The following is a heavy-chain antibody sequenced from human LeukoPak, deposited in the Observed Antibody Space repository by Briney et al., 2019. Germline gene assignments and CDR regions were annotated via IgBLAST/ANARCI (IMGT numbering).Heavy chain of an antibody. J-gene: IGHJ4*02. CDR1: GYTFTDYY. CDR3: ARDSSRRPQKYDIATSFSTEN. CDR2: INPKIGGT. V-gene: IGHV1-2*02. Sequence: ASVKVSCKTSGYTFTDYYIHWVRQAPEQGLESMGWINPKIGGTNYAPRFQGRVSMTSDTSITTAYMQLRRVTSDDTAVYYCARDSSRRPQKYDIATSFSTENWGQGTLVAVSS. D-gene: IGHD3-9*01.